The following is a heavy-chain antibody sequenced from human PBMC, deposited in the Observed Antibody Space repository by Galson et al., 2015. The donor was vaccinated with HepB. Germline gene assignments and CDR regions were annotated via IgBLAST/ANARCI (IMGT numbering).Heavy chain of an antibody. CDR1: GFTFSSYS. J-gene: IGHJ4*02. Sequence: SLRLSCAASGFTFSSYSMNWVRQAPGKGLEWVSYISSSSSTIYYADSVKGRFTISRDNAKNSLYLQMNSLRAEDTAVYYCARDTVASSSWHVFPLPNHFDYWGQGTLVTVSS. D-gene: IGHD6-13*01. CDR2: ISSSSSTI. CDR3: ARDTVASSSWHVFPLPNHFDY. V-gene: IGHV3-48*01.